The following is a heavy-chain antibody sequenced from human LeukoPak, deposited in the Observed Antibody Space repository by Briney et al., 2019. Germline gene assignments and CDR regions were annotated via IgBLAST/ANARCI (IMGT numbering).Heavy chain of an antibody. Sequence: SETLSLTCAVYGGSFSGYYWSWFRQPPGKGLEWIGEINHSGSINYNPSLKSRVTISVDTSKNQFSLKLSSVTAADTAVYYCARRDSDFGYWGQGTLVTVSS. CDR1: GGSFSGYY. J-gene: IGHJ4*02. D-gene: IGHD2-15*01. V-gene: IGHV4-34*01. CDR3: ARRDSDFGY. CDR2: INHSGSI.